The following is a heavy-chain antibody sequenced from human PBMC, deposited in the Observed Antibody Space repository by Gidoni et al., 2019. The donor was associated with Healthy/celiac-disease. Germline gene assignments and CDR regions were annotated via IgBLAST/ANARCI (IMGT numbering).Heavy chain of an antibody. CDR1: GFTFSRYS. J-gene: IGHJ4*02. CDR2: ISSSSSYI. D-gene: IGHD6-13*01. Sequence: EVQLVESGGGLVKPGGSLRLSCAASGFTFSRYSMNWVRQAPGKGLEWVSSISSSSSYIYYADSVKGRFTISRDNAKNSLYLQMNSLRAEDTAVYYCARVGIAAAGTDVYFDYWGQGTLVTVSS. V-gene: IGHV3-21*01. CDR3: ARVGIAAAGTDVYFDY.